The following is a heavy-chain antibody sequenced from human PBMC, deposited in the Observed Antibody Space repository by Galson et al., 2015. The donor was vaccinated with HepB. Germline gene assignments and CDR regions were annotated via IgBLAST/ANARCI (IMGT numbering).Heavy chain of an antibody. V-gene: IGHV3-30*04. CDR2: ISSDGDNK. D-gene: IGHD3-3*01. CDR1: GFTFSTYA. CDR3: ARPYDFWSGYFDY. Sequence: SLRLSCAASGFTFSTYAMHWVRQAPGKGLEWVAIISSDGDNKYYADSVKGRFTISRDNSKNTLYLQMNSLRAEDTAVYYCARPYDFWSGYFDYWGQGTLVTISS. J-gene: IGHJ4*02.